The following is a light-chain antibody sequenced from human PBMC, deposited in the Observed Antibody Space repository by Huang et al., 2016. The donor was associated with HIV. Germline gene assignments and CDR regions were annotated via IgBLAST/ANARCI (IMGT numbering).Light chain of an antibody. Sequence: DIVMTQSPDSLAVSLGERATINCKSSQSVLYSSNNKNYLAWYQQKPGQPPNLLIYWAAARESGVPDRFSGSGSGTDFTLTSSSLQAEDVAVYYCQQYYSTPPAFGQGTKVEIK. J-gene: IGKJ1*01. CDR1: QSVLYSSNNKNY. V-gene: IGKV4-1*01. CDR3: QQYYSTPPA. CDR2: WAA.